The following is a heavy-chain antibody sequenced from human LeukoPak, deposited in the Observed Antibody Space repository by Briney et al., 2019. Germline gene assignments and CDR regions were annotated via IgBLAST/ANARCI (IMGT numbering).Heavy chain of an antibody. CDR3: ARLLACGRAPCRTARFQFDS. D-gene: IGHD3-3*01. CDR1: SYSISSDNY. CDR2: IYPTGNT. J-gene: IGHJ4*02. V-gene: IGHV4-38-2*01. Sequence: PSETLSLTCAVSSYSISSDNYWGWVRQPPGKGLEWIGSIYPTGNTYYNPSLKSRVAISVDTSKNQFSLKLTPIIDADTAVYYCARLLACGRAPCRTARFQFDSWGQGTLVAVSS.